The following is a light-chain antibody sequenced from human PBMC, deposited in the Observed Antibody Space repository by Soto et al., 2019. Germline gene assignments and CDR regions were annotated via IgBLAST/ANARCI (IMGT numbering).Light chain of an antibody. CDR2: EVN. V-gene: IGLV2-14*01. CDR1: SSDVGGYNF. J-gene: IGLJ1*01. Sequence: QSALTQPASVSGSPGQSITIFCTGSSSDVGGYNFVSWYQQHPGKVPKLMIYEVNKRPSGVSNCFSGSKSGNTASLTISGLQAEDEADYYCTSYSTSNSYVFGAGTKLTVL. CDR3: TSYSTSNSYV.